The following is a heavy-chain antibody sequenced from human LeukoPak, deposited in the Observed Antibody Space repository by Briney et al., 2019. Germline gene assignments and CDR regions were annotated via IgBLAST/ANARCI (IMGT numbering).Heavy chain of an antibody. D-gene: IGHD3-22*01. CDR2: IYYSGST. CDR3: ARYYYDSSGYYRRKFLFADYYYYYMDV. Sequence: SSETLSLTCTVSGGSISSHYWSWIRQPPGKGLEWIGYIYYSGSTNYNPSLKSRVTISVDTSKNQFSLKLSSVTAADTAVYYCARYYYDSSGYYRRKFLFADYYYYYMDVWGKGTTVTVSS. V-gene: IGHV4-59*11. CDR1: GGSISSHY. J-gene: IGHJ6*03.